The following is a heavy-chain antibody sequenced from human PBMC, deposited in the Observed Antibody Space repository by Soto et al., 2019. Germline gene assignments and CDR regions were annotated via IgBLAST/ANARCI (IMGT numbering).Heavy chain of an antibody. V-gene: IGHV3-21*01. D-gene: IGHD6-6*01. Sequence: PGGSLRLSCAASGFTFSSYSMNWVRQAPGKGLEWVSSISSSSSYIYYADSVKGRFTISRDNAKNSLYLQMNSLRAEDTAVYHCARELSSSSGSYFDYWGQGTLVTVSS. CDR1: GFTFSSYS. J-gene: IGHJ4*02. CDR3: ARELSSSSGSYFDY. CDR2: ISSSSSYI.